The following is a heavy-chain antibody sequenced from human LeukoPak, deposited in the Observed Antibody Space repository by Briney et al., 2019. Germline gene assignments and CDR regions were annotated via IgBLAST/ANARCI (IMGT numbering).Heavy chain of an antibody. J-gene: IGHJ4*02. CDR3: ARDFPYYYDTSGYYHDY. D-gene: IGHD3-22*01. CDR1: GFTFSSYW. Sequence: PGGSLRLSCAASGFTFSSYWMSWVRQAPGKGLEWVTNIKKDGGEKYYVDSVKGRFTISRDNAKNSLFLQMNSLRAEDTAVYYCARDFPYYYDTSGYYHDYWGQGTLITVSS. V-gene: IGHV3-7*01. CDR2: IKKDGGEK.